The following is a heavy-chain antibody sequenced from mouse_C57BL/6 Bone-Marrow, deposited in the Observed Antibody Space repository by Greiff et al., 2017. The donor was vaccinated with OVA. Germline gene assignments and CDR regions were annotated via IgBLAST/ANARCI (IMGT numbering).Heavy chain of an antibody. CDR3: VRHSYYGNLWYAGDY. V-gene: IGHV10-1*01. D-gene: IGHD2-1*01. J-gene: IGHJ4*01. Sequence: GGGLVQPKGSLKLSCAASGFSFNTYAMNWVRQAPGKGLEWVARIRSKSNNYATYYADSVKDRFTISRDDSESMLYLQMNNLKTEDTAMYYCVRHSYYGNLWYAGDYWGQGTSVTVSS. CDR2: IRSKSNNYAT. CDR1: GFSFNTYA.